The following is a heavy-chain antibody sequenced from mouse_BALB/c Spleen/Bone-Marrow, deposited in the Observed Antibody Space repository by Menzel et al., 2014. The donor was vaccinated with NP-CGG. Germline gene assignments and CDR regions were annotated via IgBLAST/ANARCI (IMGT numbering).Heavy chain of an antibody. CDR3: ARERDYDYAYAMDY. D-gene: IGHD2-4*01. Sequence: VQLQQSSGAELVKPGASVKLSCTASGFNIKDTYMHWVKQRPEQGLEWIGRIDPANGNTKYDPKFQGKATITADTSSNTAYLQLSSLTSEDTAVYYCARERDYDYAYAMDYWGQGTSVTVSS. CDR2: IDPANGNT. CDR1: GFNIKDTY. J-gene: IGHJ4*01. V-gene: IGHV14-3*02.